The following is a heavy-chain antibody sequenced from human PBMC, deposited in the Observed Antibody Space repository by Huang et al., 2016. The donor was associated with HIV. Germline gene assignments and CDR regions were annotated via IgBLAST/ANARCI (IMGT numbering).Heavy chain of an antibody. CDR3: ATGFDTYYDI. CDR2: FAPEHGET. J-gene: IGHJ3*02. Sequence: QVQLVQSGAEVKKPGASVKVSCKVSGYTLTELSIHWVRQAPGKGLEGMGGFAPEHGETNYAKNFQGRVTMTEDTSTDTAYMELNSLRSEDTAVYYCATGFDTYYDIWGQGTMVIASS. CDR1: GYTLTELS. V-gene: IGHV1-24*01. D-gene: IGHD2-21*01.